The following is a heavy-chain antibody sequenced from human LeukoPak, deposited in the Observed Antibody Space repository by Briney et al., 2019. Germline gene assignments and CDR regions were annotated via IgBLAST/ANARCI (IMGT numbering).Heavy chain of an antibody. CDR1: GFTFSSYS. CDR3: ARDGSGWYVDY. D-gene: IGHD6-19*01. V-gene: IGHV3-21*01. Sequence: GGSLRLSCAASGFTFSSYSMNWVRQAPGKGLEWVSSISSSSYIYYADSVKGRFTISRDNAKNSLYLQMNSLRAEDTAVYYCARDGSGWYVDYWGQGTLVTVSS. J-gene: IGHJ4*02. CDR2: ISSSSYI.